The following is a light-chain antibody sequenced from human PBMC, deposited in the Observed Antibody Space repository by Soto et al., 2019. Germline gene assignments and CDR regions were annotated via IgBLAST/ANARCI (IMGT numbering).Light chain of an antibody. J-gene: IGKJ2*01. Sequence: EIVMTQSPATLSVSPGERATLSCRASQSVSSNLAWYQQKPGLAPRLLIYDASSRATGIPDRFSGSGSGTDFTLTISRLEPDDFAVYYCQQYGSSPYTFGQGTKLEIK. CDR3: QQYGSSPYT. V-gene: IGKV3D-20*01. CDR2: DAS. CDR1: QSVSSN.